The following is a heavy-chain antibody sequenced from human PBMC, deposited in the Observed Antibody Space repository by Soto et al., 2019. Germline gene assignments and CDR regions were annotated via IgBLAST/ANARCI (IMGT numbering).Heavy chain of an antibody. Sequence: EVPLVESGGGLVQPGRSLRLSCVASGFNFRDYAMHWVRQVPGKGLEWVSGISWASENIAYADSVKGRFTISRDNARNSLYLQMNSLKSEDTAFYYCAKDKGVSAAEHFDYWGQGTLVTVSS. CDR2: ISWASENI. V-gene: IGHV3-9*01. CDR3: AKDKGVSAAEHFDY. D-gene: IGHD6-13*01. CDR1: GFNFRDYA. J-gene: IGHJ4*02.